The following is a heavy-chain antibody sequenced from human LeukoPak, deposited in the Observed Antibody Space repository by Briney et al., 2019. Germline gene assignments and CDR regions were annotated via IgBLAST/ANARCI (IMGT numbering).Heavy chain of an antibody. V-gene: IGHV3-30*18. D-gene: IGHD3-3*01. CDR1: GFTFSSYG. J-gene: IGHJ4*02. Sequence: SGGSLRLSCAASGFTFSSYGMHWVRQAPGKGLEWVSIISYDGTNKYYVDSVKGRFTISRDNSKNTLYLQMNSLRPEDTAVYYCAKVLDYFYFDYWGQGTLATVSS. CDR2: ISYDGTNK. CDR3: AKVLDYFYFDY.